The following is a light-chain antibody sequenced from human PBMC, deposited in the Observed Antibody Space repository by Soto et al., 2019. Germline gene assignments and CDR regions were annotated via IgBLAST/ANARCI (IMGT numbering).Light chain of an antibody. J-gene: IGKJ3*01. CDR1: QSVSSY. V-gene: IGKV3-11*01. Sequence: EIVLTQSPATLSLSPGERATLSCRASQSVSSYLAWYQQKPGQAPRLLIYDASSRATGIPARFSGSGSGTDFSLTISSLQPEDFAVYYCQQRSNWPLFTFGAGTKVDIK. CDR3: QQRSNWPLFT. CDR2: DAS.